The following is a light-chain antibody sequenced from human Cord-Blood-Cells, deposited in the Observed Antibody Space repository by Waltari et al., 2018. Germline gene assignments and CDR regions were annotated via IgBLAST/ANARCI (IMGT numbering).Light chain of an antibody. V-gene: IGLV2-23*01. CDR3: CSYAGSSTSWV. CDR1: SSDDGSYNL. J-gene: IGLJ3*02. Sequence: QSALTQPASVSGSPGQSITISCTGTSSDDGSYNLVSWYQQPPGKAPKLMIYEGSKLPSGVSNRFSGSKSGNTASLTISGLQAEDEADYYCCSYAGSSTSWVFGGGTKLTVL. CDR2: EGS.